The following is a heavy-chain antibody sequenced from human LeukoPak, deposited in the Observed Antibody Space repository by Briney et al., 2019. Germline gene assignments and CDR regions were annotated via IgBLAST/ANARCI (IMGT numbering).Heavy chain of an antibody. CDR3: AKGAYNPLDY. CDR1: GFTFSSYS. J-gene: IGHJ4*02. Sequence: GGSLRLSCAASGFTFSSYSMNWVRQAPGKGLEWVSAIDGSGANTYYTASVKGRFTISRDNSKNILYLQMNSLRAEDTARYYCAKGAYNPLDYWGQGTLVTVSS. D-gene: IGHD1-1*01. V-gene: IGHV3-23*01. CDR2: IDGSGANT.